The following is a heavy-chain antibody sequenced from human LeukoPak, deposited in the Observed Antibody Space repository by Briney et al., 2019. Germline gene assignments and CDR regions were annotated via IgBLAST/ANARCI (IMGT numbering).Heavy chain of an antibody. V-gene: IGHV3-23*01. D-gene: IGHD3-10*01. CDR2: ISGSGGST. CDR3: AKDGGDTMAPFDY. J-gene: IGHJ4*02. Sequence: PGGSLRLSCAASGFTFSSYGMSWVRQAPGKGLEWVSAISGSGGSTYYADSVKGRFTISRDNSKNTLYLQMNSLRAEDTAVYYCAKDGGDTMAPFDYWGQGTLVTVSS. CDR1: GFTFSSYG.